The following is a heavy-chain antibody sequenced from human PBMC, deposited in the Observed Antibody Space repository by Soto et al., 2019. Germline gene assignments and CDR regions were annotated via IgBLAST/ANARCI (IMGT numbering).Heavy chain of an antibody. V-gene: IGHV3-23*01. D-gene: IGHD6-13*01. Sequence: GGSLRLSCAASGFSFSDNAMSWVRHAPGKGLEWVSVISESGGSTHYADSVRGRFTVSRDNSKNSLSLRMNSLRDEDTAVYFCAKRSPYSSGWYSPMFDYWGQGALVTVSS. J-gene: IGHJ4*02. CDR2: ISESGGST. CDR1: GFSFSDNA. CDR3: AKRSPYSSGWYSPMFDY.